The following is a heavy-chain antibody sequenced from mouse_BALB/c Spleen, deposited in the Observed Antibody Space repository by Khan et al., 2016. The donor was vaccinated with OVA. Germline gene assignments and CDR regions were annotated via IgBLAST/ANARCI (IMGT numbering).Heavy chain of an antibody. D-gene: IGHD1-2*01. CDR3: ARTARIKY. V-gene: IGHV3-2*02. CDR2: LSYSGST. Sequence: EVELVESGPGLVKPSQSLSLTCTVTGYSITSGYGWNWIRQFPGNKLEWMGYLSYSGSTNYNPSLKSRISITRDKSKNQFFLQLNSVTTEDTATYYCARTARIKYWGQGTTLTVSS. J-gene: IGHJ2*01. CDR1: GYSITSGYG.